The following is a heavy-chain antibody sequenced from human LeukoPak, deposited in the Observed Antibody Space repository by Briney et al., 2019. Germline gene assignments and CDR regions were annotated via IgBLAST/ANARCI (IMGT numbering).Heavy chain of an antibody. V-gene: IGHV3-7*01. J-gene: IGHJ4*02. CDR2: IKQEGSEK. CDR1: GFTFSTYW. CDR3: ARDSKWFVY. D-gene: IGHD3-10*01. Sequence: PGGSLRLSCAASGFTFSTYWMTWGRQAPGKGLGWVANIKQEGSEKYYVDSVKGRFTISRDNAKNSLYLQMNSLRAEDTAVYYCARDSKWFVYWGQGTLVTVSS.